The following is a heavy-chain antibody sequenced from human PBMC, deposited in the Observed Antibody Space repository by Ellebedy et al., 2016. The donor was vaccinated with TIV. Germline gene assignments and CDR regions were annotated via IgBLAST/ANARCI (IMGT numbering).Heavy chain of an antibody. CDR1: GGTFSSYA. CDR2: MNPNSGNT. V-gene: IGHV1-8*02. CDR3: ARAPELGYYYYGMDV. J-gene: IGHJ6*02. Sequence: ASVKVSCXASGGTFSSYAINWVRQATGQGLEWMGWMNPNSGNTGYAQKFQGRVTMTRNTSISTAYMELSSLRSEDTAVYYCARAPELGYYYYGMDVWGQGTTVTVSS. D-gene: IGHD1-26*01.